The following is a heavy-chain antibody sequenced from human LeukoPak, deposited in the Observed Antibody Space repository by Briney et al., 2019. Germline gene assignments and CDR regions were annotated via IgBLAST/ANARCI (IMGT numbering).Heavy chain of an antibody. CDR3: AKDQVISGSEASDI. CDR1: GFTYSSYT. Sequence: GGSLRLSCAASGFTYSSYTMNWVRQAPGKGLEWVSAISGSGVGTYYADSVKGRFTISRDNSWNTLYLQMSSLRAEDTAVYYCAKDQVISGSEASDIWGQGTMVTVSS. J-gene: IGHJ3*02. D-gene: IGHD2-21*01. V-gene: IGHV3-23*01. CDR2: ISGSGVGT.